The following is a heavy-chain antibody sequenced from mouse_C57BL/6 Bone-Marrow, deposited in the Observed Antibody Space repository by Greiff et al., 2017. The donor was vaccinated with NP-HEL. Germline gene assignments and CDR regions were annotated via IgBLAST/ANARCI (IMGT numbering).Heavy chain of an antibody. J-gene: IGHJ3*01. Sequence: EVQLKESGAELVRPGASVKLSCTASGFNIKDDYMHWVKQRPEQGLEWIGWIDPENGDTEYASKFQGKATITADTSSNTAYLQLSSLTSEDTAVYYCTTVVATGRFAYWGQGTLVTVSA. D-gene: IGHD1-1*01. CDR1: GFNIKDDY. V-gene: IGHV14-4*01. CDR3: TTVVATGRFAY. CDR2: IDPENGDT.